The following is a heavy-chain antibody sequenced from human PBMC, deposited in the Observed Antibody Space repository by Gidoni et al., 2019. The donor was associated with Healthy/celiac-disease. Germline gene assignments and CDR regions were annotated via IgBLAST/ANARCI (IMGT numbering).Heavy chain of an antibody. CDR1: GFTFSSYA. CDR3: ARETTVVTPRNYYYYYMDV. CDR2: ISYDGSNK. J-gene: IGHJ6*03. D-gene: IGHD4-17*01. V-gene: IGHV3-30-3*01. Sequence: QVQLVESGGGVVQPGRSLRLSCAASGFTFSSYAMHWVRQAPGKGLEWVAVISYDGSNKYYADSVKGRFTISRDNSKNTLYLQMNSLRAEDTAVYYCARETTVVTPRNYYYYYMDVWGKGTTVTVSS.